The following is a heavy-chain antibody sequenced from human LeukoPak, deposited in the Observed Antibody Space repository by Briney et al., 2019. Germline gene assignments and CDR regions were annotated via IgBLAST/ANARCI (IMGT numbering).Heavy chain of an antibody. CDR1: GFTFSRSD. CDR3: ARDYPRAYYDFWSGYKSGGNWYFDL. V-gene: IGHV3-21*01. J-gene: IGHJ2*01. Sequence: GGSLRLSCAASGFTFSRSDMVWVRQAPGKGLEWVSSISSSSSYIYYADSVKGRFTISRDNAKNSLYLQMNSLRAEDTAVYYCARDYPRAYYDFWSGYKSGGNWYFDLWGRGTLVTVSS. CDR2: ISSSSSYI. D-gene: IGHD3-3*01.